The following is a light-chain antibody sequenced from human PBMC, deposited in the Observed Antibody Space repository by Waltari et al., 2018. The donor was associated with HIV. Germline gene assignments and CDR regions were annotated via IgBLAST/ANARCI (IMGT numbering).Light chain of an antibody. J-gene: IGLJ2*01. CDR2: EVT. CDR3: CSFAGSNIYVV. V-gene: IGLV2-8*01. CDR1: SNDIGGYNS. Sequence: QSALTQPPSASGSPGQSVTISCTGTSNDIGGYNSVSWYQQHPGKAPKLMIYEVTQRPSGVPDRFFGSKSGNTASLTVSGLQAEDEADYYCCSFAGSNIYVVFGGGTKLTVL.